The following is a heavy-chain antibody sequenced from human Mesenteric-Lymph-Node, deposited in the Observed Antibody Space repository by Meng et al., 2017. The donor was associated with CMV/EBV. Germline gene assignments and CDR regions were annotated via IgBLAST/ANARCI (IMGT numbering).Heavy chain of an antibody. CDR2: INPNSGGT. Sequence: FTGYYMHWVRQAPGQGLEWMGWINPNSGGTNYAQKFQGWVTMTRDTSISIAYMELSRLRSDDTAVYYCARDRVGATYYTYYYYGMDVWGQGTTVTVSS. D-gene: IGHD1-26*01. CDR1: FTGYY. V-gene: IGHV1-2*04. J-gene: IGHJ6*02. CDR3: ARDRVGATYYTYYYYGMDV.